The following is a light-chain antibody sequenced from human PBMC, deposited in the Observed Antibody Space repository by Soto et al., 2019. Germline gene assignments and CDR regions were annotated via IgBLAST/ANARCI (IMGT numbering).Light chain of an antibody. CDR1: QGITNG. CDR2: GAS. Sequence: DIQMTQSPSSVSASVGDSVTKTCRASQGITNGLAWYQQKPGKAPKPLIYGASSLQSGVPSRFSGGGSGTEFILTITGLQTEDFATYFCQEADGFPWRFGHGTRVEMK. CDR3: QEADGFPWR. V-gene: IGKV1-12*02. J-gene: IGKJ1*01.